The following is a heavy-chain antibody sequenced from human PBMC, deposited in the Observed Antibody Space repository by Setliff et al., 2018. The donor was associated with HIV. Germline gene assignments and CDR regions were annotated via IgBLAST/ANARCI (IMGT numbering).Heavy chain of an antibody. CDR1: GGSISNYY. CDR2: ISYSGST. J-gene: IGHJ6*03. CDR3: ARAFFFDTSGYRSYYHYMDV. V-gene: IGHV4-59*01. D-gene: IGHD3-22*01. Sequence: SETLSLTCSVSGGSISNYYWSWIRQPPGEGLEWIGYISYSGSTYYNPSLKSRVTISLDTSKKHFSLDLYSVTAADTATYYCARAFFFDTSGYRSYYHYMDVWGKGTTVTVSS.